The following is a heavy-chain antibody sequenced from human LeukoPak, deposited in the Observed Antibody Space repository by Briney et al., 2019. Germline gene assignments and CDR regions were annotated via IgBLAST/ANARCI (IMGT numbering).Heavy chain of an antibody. CDR1: GFTFSSYA. D-gene: IGHD3-3*01. Sequence: GGSLRLSCAASGFTFSSYAMSWVRQAPGKGLEWVSAISGSGGSTYYADSVKGRFTISRDNSKNTLYLQMNSLRAEDTAVYYCARGGADFWSGWFDYWGQGTLVTVSS. V-gene: IGHV3-23*01. J-gene: IGHJ4*02. CDR3: ARGGADFWSGWFDY. CDR2: ISGSGGST.